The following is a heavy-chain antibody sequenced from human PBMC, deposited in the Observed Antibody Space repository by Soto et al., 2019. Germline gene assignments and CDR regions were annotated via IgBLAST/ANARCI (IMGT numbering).Heavy chain of an antibody. J-gene: IGHJ4*02. V-gene: IGHV2-5*02. CDR1: GFSLTSSGGG. CDR3: AHRVLRTVFGLVTTTAIYFDF. D-gene: IGHD3-3*01. Sequence: QITLNESGPTVVRPTETLTLTCRFSGFSLTSSGGGVGWVRQSPGKAPEWLALIYCDNDKRYSESLKSRLTITKDTSKNQVVLTVANLDPTDTATYYCAHRVLRTVFGLVTTTAIYFDFWGQGTPVAVSS. CDR2: IYCDNDK.